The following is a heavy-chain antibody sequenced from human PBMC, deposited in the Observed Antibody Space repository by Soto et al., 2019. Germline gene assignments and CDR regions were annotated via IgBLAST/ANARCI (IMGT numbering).Heavy chain of an antibody. CDR3: SRDAVAIRGVLAEIDY. CDR2: IDYSGHT. D-gene: IGHD3-10*01. J-gene: IGHJ4*02. Sequence: SETLSLTCTATGGSVSSGSYYWSWIRQPPGKGLEWIGYIDYSGHTNYNPSLKSRVTISVDTSKNQFSLKLRSMTAADTAVYYCSRDAVAIRGVLAEIDYWGQGALVTVSS. V-gene: IGHV4-61*01. CDR1: GGSVSSGSYY.